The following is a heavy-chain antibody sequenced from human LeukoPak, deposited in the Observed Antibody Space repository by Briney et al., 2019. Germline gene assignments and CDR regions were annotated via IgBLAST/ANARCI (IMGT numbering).Heavy chain of an antibody. CDR3: ARARWYSSDY. D-gene: IGHD5-24*01. J-gene: IGHJ4*02. CDR1: GFTFSSYS. Sequence: GGSLRLSCAASGFTFSSYSMNWVRQAPGKGLVWVSSINSDGSSTSYTDSVKGRFTVSRDNAKNTLYLQMNSLRAEDTAVYYCARARWYSSDYWGQGTLVTVSS. V-gene: IGHV3-74*01. CDR2: INSDGSST.